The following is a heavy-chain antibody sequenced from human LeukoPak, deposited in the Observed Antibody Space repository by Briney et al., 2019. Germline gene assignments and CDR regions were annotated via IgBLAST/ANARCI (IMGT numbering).Heavy chain of an antibody. CDR1: GDSISSYY. CDR2: IYYSGST. Sequence: SETLSLTCTVSGDSISSYYWSWLRQPPGKGLEWIGYIYYSGSTNYNPSLKSRVTISVDTSKNQFSLKLSSVTAADTAVYYCARASAYYDFWSGWLTNWFDPWGQGTLVTVSS. J-gene: IGHJ5*02. V-gene: IGHV4-59*01. D-gene: IGHD3-3*01. CDR3: ARASAYYDFWSGWLTNWFDP.